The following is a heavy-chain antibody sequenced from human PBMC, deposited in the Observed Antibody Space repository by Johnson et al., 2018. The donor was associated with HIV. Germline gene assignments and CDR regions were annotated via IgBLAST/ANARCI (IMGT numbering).Heavy chain of an antibody. CDR2: ISWNSGSI. CDR3: ARDASYYGSANDAFDI. D-gene: IGHD3-10*01. V-gene: IGHV3-9*01. Sequence: EVHLVESGGGLVQPGGSLRLSCAASGFTFDDYAMHWVRQAPGKGLEWVSGISWNSGSIGYADSVKGRFTISRDNYKNTLYLQMNSLRAEDTAVYYCARDASYYGSANDAFDIWGQGTMVTVSS. CDR1: GFTFDDYA. J-gene: IGHJ3*02.